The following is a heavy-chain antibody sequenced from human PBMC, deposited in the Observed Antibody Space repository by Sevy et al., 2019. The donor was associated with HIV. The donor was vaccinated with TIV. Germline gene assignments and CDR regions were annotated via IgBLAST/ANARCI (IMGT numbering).Heavy chain of an antibody. CDR1: GFPCSTYY. CDR2: ISLSHHTI. J-gene: IGHJ4*02. D-gene: IGHD6-19*01. V-gene: IGHV3-11*01. Sequence: GGSLRLSCAASGFPCSTYYMTWIRQAPGKGLEWLAYISLSHHTIYYADSVKGRFTISRDNAKNSLYLQMNNLRAEDTATYYCARDPGYSSGWYGPHFDYWGQGALVTVSS. CDR3: ARDPGYSSGWYGPHFDY.